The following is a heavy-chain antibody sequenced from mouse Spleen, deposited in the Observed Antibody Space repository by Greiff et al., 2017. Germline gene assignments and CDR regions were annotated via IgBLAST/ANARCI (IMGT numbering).Heavy chain of an antibody. CDR2: ISYDGSN. D-gene: IGHD4-1*01. V-gene: IGHV3-6*01. J-gene: IGHJ3*01. CDR1: GYSITSGYY. Sequence: DVKLVESGPGLVKPSQSLSLTCSVTGYSITSGYYWNWIRQFPGNKLEWMGYISYDGSNNYNPSLKNRISITRDTSKNQFFLKLNSVTTEDTATYYCARDRELGLWFAYWGQGTLVTVSA. CDR3: ARDRELGLWFAY.